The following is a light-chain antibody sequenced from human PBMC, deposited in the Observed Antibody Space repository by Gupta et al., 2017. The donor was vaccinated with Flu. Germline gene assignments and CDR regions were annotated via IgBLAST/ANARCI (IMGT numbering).Light chain of an antibody. CDR1: DIGRKS. Sequence: SFVLTQPPSVSVAPGQTARISCGGSDIGRKSVHWYMRRPGQAPLLVVHDDDDRPSGIPERISGSKSGNTATLTXSXVEAGDXADYYCQVWDSNSGRVFGGGTKLTVL. CDR3: QVWDSNSGRV. J-gene: IGLJ3*02. V-gene: IGLV3-21*02. CDR2: DDD.